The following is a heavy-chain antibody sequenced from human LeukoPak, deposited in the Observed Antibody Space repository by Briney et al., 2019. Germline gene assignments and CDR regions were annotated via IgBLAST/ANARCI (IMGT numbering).Heavy chain of an antibody. Sequence: GGSLETSLQGSGSTFTSYSSGWVRRLPGKGLGWMGIIYPGDSDTRYSPSFQGQVTISADKSISTDYLQWSSLKASDTAMYYCARQREGDYFDYWGQGTLITVSS. J-gene: IGHJ4*02. CDR2: IYPGDSDT. V-gene: IGHV5-51*01. CDR3: ARQREGDYFDY. CDR1: GSTFTSYS.